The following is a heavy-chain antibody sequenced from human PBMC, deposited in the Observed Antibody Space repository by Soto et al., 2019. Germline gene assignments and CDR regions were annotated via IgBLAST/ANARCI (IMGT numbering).Heavy chain of an antibody. CDR3: ARDPVAVTSSFVDS. Sequence: QVQLLESGGGVVQPGRSLRLSCAVSGFTFNHYAFHWVRQAPGKGLEWVSVISYDGREIYYADPVKGRFTISRDSSNNMVYLYMNSLRPDDTAVYYCARDPVAVTSSFVDSWGQGTLVTVSS. D-gene: IGHD6-19*01. CDR1: GFTFNHYA. J-gene: IGHJ4*02. V-gene: IGHV3-30-3*01. CDR2: ISYDGREI.